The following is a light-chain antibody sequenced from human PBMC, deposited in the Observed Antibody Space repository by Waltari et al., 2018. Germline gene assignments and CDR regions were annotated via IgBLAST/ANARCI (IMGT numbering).Light chain of an antibody. V-gene: IGKV4-1*01. CDR3: QQYYNSPPT. Sequence: DIEMTQSPDSLAVSLGERATTFCRTSQSIIHSSNNQNYLAWYQQKPGHSPKLLMFWASTRESGVPDRFSGSGSGTDFTLTISSLQAEDAAVYFCQQYYNSPPTFGQGTKVEI. CDR2: WAS. CDR1: QSIIHSSNNQNY. J-gene: IGKJ1*01.